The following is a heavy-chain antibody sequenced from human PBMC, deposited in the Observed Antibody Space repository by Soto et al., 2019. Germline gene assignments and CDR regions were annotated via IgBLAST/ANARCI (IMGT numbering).Heavy chain of an antibody. CDR2: IYYSGST. V-gene: IGHV4-31*03. CDR3: ARDKDYYDSSGPEDDAFEI. D-gene: IGHD3-22*01. CDR1: GGSISSGGYY. J-gene: IGHJ3*02. Sequence: QVQLQESGPGLVKPSQTLSLTCTVSGGSISSGGYYWSWIRQHPGKGLEWIGYIYYSGSTYYNPSLKSRVTILVDTSKNQFSLKLSSVTAADTAVYYCARDKDYYDSSGPEDDAFEIWGQGTMVTVSS.